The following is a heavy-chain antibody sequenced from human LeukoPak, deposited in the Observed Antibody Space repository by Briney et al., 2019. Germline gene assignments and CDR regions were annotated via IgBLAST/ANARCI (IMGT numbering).Heavy chain of an antibody. D-gene: IGHD6-19*01. J-gene: IGHJ5*02. CDR2: MYRTGST. V-gene: IGHV4-59*01. Sequence: SETLSLTCTVSGXSISSYYWSWIRQPPGKGLEWIGSMYRTGSTNYNPSLKSRVTITPDTSKNQFSLRLTSVTAADTAVYYCAREGTYGWYNWFDPWGQGTLVTVSS. CDR1: GXSISSYY. CDR3: AREGTYGWYNWFDP.